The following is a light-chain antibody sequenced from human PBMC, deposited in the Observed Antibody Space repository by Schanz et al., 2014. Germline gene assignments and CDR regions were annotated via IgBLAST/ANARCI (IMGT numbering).Light chain of an antibody. V-gene: IGKV1-5*03. CDR2: KVS. J-gene: IGKJ1*01. CDR3: QQYNSYWT. Sequence: DIQMTQSPSTLSASVGDRVTITCRASQSISDWLAWYQQKPGKAPKLLIYKVSSLQSRVPSRFSGSGSGTEFTLTITSLQPDDFATYYCQQYNSYWTFGQGTKVEIK. CDR1: QSISDW.